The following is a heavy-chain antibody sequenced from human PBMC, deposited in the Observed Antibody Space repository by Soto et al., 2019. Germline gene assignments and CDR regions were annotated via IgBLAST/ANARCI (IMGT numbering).Heavy chain of an antibody. J-gene: IGHJ5*02. CDR1: GYTFTSYG. V-gene: IGHV1-18*01. CDR2: ISAYNGNT. CDR3: ARIRGYSSSWPGNWFEP. Sequence: QVQLVQSGAEVKKPGASVKVSCKASGYTFTSYGISWVRQAPGQGLEWMGWISAYNGNTNYAQKLQGRVTMTTDTSTSTAYLELRSLRSDDTAVYYWARIRGYSSSWPGNWFEPWGQGTLVTVSS. D-gene: IGHD6-13*01.